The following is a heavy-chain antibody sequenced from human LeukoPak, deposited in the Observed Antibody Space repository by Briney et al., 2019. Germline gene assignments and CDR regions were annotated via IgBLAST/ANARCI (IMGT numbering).Heavy chain of an antibody. CDR1: GFTFSTYS. Sequence: GGSLRLSCAAPGFTFSTYSMTWVRQGPGKGLEWVSSIYPSGDSTFYADSVKGRFTISRDNSKNTLYLQMSSLRTEDTAIYYCAKDVVPDSGWDLDYWGQGTLVTVSS. D-gene: IGHD6-19*01. CDR3: AKDVVPDSGWDLDY. J-gene: IGHJ4*02. V-gene: IGHV3-23*01. CDR2: IYPSGDST.